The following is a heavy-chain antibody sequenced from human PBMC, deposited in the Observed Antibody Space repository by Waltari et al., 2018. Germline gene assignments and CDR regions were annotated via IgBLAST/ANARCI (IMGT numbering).Heavy chain of an antibody. CDR2: VDPEDGET. CDR1: GYTFTDYY. D-gene: IGHD3-10*01. V-gene: IGHV1-69-2*01. Sequence: EVQLVQSGAEVKKPGATVKISCKVSGYTFTDYYMHWVRQVPEEGLEWLGLVDPEDGETTYAKKFQGRVTITADRSTDTADVELTSLRSEDTAVYYCARGGGSRTYYHLENYYMDVWGEGTTVTISS. J-gene: IGHJ6*03. CDR3: ARGGGSRTYYHLENYYMDV.